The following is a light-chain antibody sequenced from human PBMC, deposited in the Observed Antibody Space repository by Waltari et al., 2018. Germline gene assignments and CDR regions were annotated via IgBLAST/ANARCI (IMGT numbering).Light chain of an antibody. CDR2: RAS. CDR3: QQHDNYPLT. Sequence: DVQMTQSPSSLSASVGDRVTITCRASQDIYNWLAWYQQKPGKAPNLLIYRASNLETGVPSRFSARGSGTEFSLTISRLQPEDVATYYCQQHDNYPLTFGGGTKVEIK. J-gene: IGKJ4*01. V-gene: IGKV1-33*01. CDR1: QDIYNW.